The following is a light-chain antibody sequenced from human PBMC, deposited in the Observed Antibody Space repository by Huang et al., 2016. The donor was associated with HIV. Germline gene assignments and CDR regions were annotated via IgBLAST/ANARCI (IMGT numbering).Light chain of an antibody. CDR2: DAS. Sequence: DILMTQSPVTLSVPPGERATLSCRASQNLGSNLAWYQQKPGHPPRLLIYDASTRATGAPARFSGSGSKTDFNLTIDSLQSEDSALYFCQQYNKWPRTFDQGTKLEIK. V-gene: IGKV3D-15*01. CDR3: QQYNKWPRT. CDR1: QNLGSN. J-gene: IGKJ1*01.